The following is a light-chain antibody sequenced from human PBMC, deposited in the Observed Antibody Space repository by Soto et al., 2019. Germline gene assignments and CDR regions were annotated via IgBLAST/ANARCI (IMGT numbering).Light chain of an antibody. CDR2: GVS. Sequence: EIVLTQSPGTLSLSPGERATLSCRASQSVSSSYLAWYQQKPGQSPRLLIFGVSSRATDIPDRFSGSGSGTDFTLTINRLEPEDFAVYFCQQYSISSTFGQGTKVDIK. CDR3: QQYSISST. CDR1: QSVSSSY. J-gene: IGKJ1*01. V-gene: IGKV3-20*01.